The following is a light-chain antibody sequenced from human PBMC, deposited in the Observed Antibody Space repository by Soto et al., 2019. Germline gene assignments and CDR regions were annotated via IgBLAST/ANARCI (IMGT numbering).Light chain of an antibody. CDR3: QHYNDYSYT. V-gene: IGKV1-5*03. CDR2: KAS. J-gene: IGKJ5*01. Sequence: DIQITQSPSTRSASVGDRVTITCRASQSVSNWLAWYQQKPGKAPKILIYKASSLESGVPSRFSGSGSGTEFTLTISSLRPDDFATYYCQHYNDYSYTFGPGTRLEIK. CDR1: QSVSNW.